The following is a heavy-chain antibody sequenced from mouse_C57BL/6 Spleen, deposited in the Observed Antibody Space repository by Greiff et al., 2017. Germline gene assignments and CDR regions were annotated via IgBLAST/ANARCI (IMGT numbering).Heavy chain of an antibody. V-gene: IGHV1-69*01. CDR2: IDPSDSYT. Sequence: QVQLQQPGAELVMPGASVKLSCKASGYTFTSYWMHWVKQRPGQGLEWIGEIDPSDSYTNYNQKFKGKSTLTVDKSSSTAYMQLSSLTSEDSAVHYCASDYDWFAYWGQGTLVTVSA. J-gene: IGHJ3*01. CDR3: ASDYDWFAY. CDR1: GYTFTSYW. D-gene: IGHD2-4*01.